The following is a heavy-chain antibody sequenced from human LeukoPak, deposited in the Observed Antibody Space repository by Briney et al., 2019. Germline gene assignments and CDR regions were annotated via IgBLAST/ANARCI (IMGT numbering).Heavy chain of an antibody. Sequence: GGSLRLSCATWGFILSTYEVRGVRHARGKGGEGATSISGSCGSTYHAHSVKGRFTISRDSSNNTLYLQMTSLRAEDPAIYYCARVIRAAPGKGYFDYRGQGTLVTVSS. CDR3: ARVIRAAPGKGYFDY. CDR1: GFILSTYE. CDR2: ISGSCGST. J-gene: IGHJ4*02. D-gene: IGHD6-13*01. V-gene: IGHV3-23*01.